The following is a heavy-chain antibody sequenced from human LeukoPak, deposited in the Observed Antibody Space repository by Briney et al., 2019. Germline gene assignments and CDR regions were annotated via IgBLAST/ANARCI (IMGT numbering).Heavy chain of an antibody. J-gene: IGHJ5*02. D-gene: IGHD6-13*01. CDR3: TTVVAAAVNGWFDP. CDR1: GFAFNNAW. V-gene: IGHV3-15*01. Sequence: GGSLRLSCAASGFAFNNAWMNWVRQAPGKGLEWVGRIKSKTDGGTTDYAAPVKDRFTISRDDSKNTLYLQMNSLRTEDTAVYYCTTVVAAAVNGWFDPWGQGTLVTVSS. CDR2: IKSKTDGGTT.